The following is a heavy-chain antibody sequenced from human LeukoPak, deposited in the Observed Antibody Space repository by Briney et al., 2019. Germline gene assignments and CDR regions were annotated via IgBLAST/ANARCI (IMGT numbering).Heavy chain of an antibody. D-gene: IGHD4-23*01. V-gene: IGHV3-30*04. CDR2: ISYDGSNK. CDR3: ANLLRWEPY. Sequence: PGRSLRLSCAASGFTFSSYAMHWVRQAPGKGLEWVAVISYDGSNKYYADSVKGRFTISRDNSKNTLYLQMNSLRAEDTAVYYCANLLRWEPYWGQGTLVTVSS. CDR1: GFTFSSYA. J-gene: IGHJ4*02.